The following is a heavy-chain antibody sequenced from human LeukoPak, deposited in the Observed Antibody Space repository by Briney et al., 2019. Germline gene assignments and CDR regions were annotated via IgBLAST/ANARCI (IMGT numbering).Heavy chain of an antibody. D-gene: IGHD2-2*01. CDR1: GGSISNYY. J-gene: IGHJ4*02. Sequence: PSETLSLTCTVSGGSISNYYWSWIRQPAGKGLEWIGLIYTSGGTNYNPSLKSRVTMSVDTSKNQFSLKLSSVTAADTAVYYCARTSCSSSSCYAMIDYWGQGTLVTVSS. V-gene: IGHV4-4*07. CDR2: IYTSGGT. CDR3: ARTSCSSSSCYAMIDY.